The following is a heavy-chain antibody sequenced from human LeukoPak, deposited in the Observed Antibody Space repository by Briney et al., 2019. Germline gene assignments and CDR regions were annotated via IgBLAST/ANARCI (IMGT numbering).Heavy chain of an antibody. CDR1: GYSNSSGYY. D-gene: IGHD3-22*01. J-gene: IGHJ5*02. CDR2: IYHSWST. CDR3: ARRGYYYDSSGYYYGTGWFDP. Sequence: SETLSLTGTVSGYSNSSGYYWGWIRQPPGKGLEWIGSIYHSWSTYYNPSLKSRVTISVDTSKNQFSLKLSSVTAADTAVYYCARRGYYYDSSGYYYGTGWFDPWGQGTLVTVSS. V-gene: IGHV4-38-2*02.